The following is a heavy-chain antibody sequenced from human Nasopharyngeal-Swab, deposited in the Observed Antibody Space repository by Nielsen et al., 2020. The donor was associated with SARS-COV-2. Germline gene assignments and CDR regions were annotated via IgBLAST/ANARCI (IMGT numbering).Heavy chain of an antibody. Sequence: GESLKISCAASGFTFSGSAMHWVRQASGKGLEWVGRIRSNANSYATAYAASVKGRFTISRDDSKNTAYLQMNSLKTEDTAVYYCTSPLTLTYGMDVWGQGTTVTVSS. CDR3: TSPLTLTYGMDV. D-gene: IGHD3-9*01. J-gene: IGHJ6*02. CDR1: GFTFSGSA. CDR2: IRSNANSYAT. V-gene: IGHV3-73*01.